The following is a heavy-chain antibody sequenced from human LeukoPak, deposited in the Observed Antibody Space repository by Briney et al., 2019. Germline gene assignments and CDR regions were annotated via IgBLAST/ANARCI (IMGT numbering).Heavy chain of an antibody. V-gene: IGHV5-51*01. D-gene: IGHD1-26*01. CDR1: GYSFTSYW. CDR2: IYPGDSDV. CDR3: ARLVARGSHYDY. Sequence: GESQKISCKGSGYSFTSYWIGWVRQMPGKGLDWMGIIYPGDSDVKYSPSFQGQVTISADKSINTAYLQWSSLKASDTATYFCARLVARGSHYDYWGQGTLVTVSS. J-gene: IGHJ4*02.